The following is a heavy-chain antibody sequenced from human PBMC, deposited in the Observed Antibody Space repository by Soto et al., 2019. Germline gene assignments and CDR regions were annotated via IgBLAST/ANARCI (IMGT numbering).Heavy chain of an antibody. CDR1: GYTFTSYD. Sequence: ASVKVSCKASGYTFTSYDINWVRQATVQGLEWMGWMNPNSGNTGYAQKFQGRVTMTRNTSISTAYMELSSLRSEDTAVYYCARGRAARITIFGVVTPRTNWFDPWGQGTLVTVSS. V-gene: IGHV1-8*01. D-gene: IGHD3-3*01. CDR3: ARGRAARITIFGVVTPRTNWFDP. J-gene: IGHJ5*02. CDR2: MNPNSGNT.